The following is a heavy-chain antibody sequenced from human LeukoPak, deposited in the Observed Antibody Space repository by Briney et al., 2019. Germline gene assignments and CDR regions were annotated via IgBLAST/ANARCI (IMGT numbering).Heavy chain of an antibody. V-gene: IGHV3-48*03. CDR3: ARASVTTGFDY. CDR2: ISSSGSTI. CDR1: GFTFSSYE. J-gene: IGHJ4*02. Sequence: GGSLRLSCAASGFTFSSYEMNWVRQAPGKGLEWVSYISSSGSTIYYADSVKGRFTISRDNAKNSLYLQMNSLRAEDTAVYYCARASVTTGFDYWGQGTLVTVSS. D-gene: IGHD4-11*01.